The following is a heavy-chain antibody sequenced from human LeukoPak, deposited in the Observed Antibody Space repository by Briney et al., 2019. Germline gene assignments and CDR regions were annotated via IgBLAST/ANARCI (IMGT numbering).Heavy chain of an antibody. CDR1: GGSISSSSYY. CDR2: IYYSGST. J-gene: IGHJ6*03. V-gene: IGHV4-39*01. D-gene: IGHD2-2*01. CDR3: AAAAAPGDYYYYMDV. Sequence: SETLSLTCTVSGGSISSSSYYWGWIRQPPGKGLEWIGSIYYSGSTYYNPSLKSRVTISVDTSKNQFSLKLSSVTAADTAVYYCAAAAAPGDYYYYMDVWGKGTTVTVSS.